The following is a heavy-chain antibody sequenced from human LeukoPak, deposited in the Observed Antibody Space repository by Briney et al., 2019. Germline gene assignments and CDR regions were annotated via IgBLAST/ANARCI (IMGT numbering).Heavy chain of an antibody. CDR2: IKEDGSEK. J-gene: IGHJ4*02. Sequence: GGSLRLSCSASGFTFIHYAMNWVRQAPGKGLEWVANIKEDGSEKYYVDSVKGRFTISRDNAKNSLYLQLNSLRAEDTAVYYCASQFWWAAVTGTALDCWGQGTQVTVSS. CDR3: ASQFWWAAVTGTALDC. CDR1: GFTFIHYA. V-gene: IGHV3-7*05. D-gene: IGHD6-19*01.